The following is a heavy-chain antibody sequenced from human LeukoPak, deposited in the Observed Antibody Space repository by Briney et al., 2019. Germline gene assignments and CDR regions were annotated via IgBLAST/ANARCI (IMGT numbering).Heavy chain of an antibody. J-gene: IGHJ4*02. CDR3: ARVTEGGWYSEIDN. D-gene: IGHD6-19*01. Sequence: GGSLRLSCAASGFTFSSYGMHWVRQAPGKGLEWVAVIWYDGSNKYYADSVKGRFTISRDNSKNTLYLQMNSLRAEDTAVYYCARVTEGGWYSEIDNWGEGSLVTVSS. CDR2: IWYDGSNK. V-gene: IGHV3-33*01. CDR1: GFTFSSYG.